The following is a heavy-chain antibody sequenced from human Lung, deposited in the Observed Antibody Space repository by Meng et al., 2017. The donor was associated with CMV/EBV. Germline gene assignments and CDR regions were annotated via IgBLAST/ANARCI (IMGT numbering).Heavy chain of an antibody. CDR3: VHRKDYSGNWNGGSADF. D-gene: IGHD1-1*01. V-gene: IGHV2-5*02. CDR2: LYWDDDE. Sequence: FSLPSVTVGVGCIRQTTGKALKWLAFLYWDDDERYNPSLKNRLTITKDTTKNQMILTMTNMDPADTGTYHCVHRKDYSGNWNGGSADFWGQGALVTVSS. CDR1: FSLPSVTVG. J-gene: IGHJ4*02.